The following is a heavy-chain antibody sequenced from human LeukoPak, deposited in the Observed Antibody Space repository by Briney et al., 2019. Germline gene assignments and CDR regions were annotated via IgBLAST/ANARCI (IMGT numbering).Heavy chain of an antibody. V-gene: IGHV3-74*01. CDR3: ARETIAAAGIGGFDY. CDR2: INGDGTST. D-gene: IGHD6-13*01. Sequence: GGSLRLSCAASGFTFSSYWMHWVRQAPGKGLVWVSRINGDGTSTTYADSVKGRFTISRDNAKNSLYLQMNSLRAEDTAVYYCARETIAAAGIGGFDYWGQGTLVTVSS. CDR1: GFTFSSYW. J-gene: IGHJ4*02.